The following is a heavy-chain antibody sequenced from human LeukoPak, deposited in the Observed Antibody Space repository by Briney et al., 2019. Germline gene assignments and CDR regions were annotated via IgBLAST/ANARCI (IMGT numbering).Heavy chain of an antibody. V-gene: IGHV3-33*01. CDR3: ARDSGSHLYYFDY. D-gene: IGHD1-26*01. CDR1: GFTFSSYG. J-gene: IGHJ4*02. Sequence: PGRSLRLSCAVSGFTFSSYGMHWVRQAPGKGLEWVAVIWYDGSNKYYADSVKGRFTISRGNSKNTLYLQMNSLRAEDTAVYYCARDSGSHLYYFDYWGQGTLVTVSS. CDR2: IWYDGSNK.